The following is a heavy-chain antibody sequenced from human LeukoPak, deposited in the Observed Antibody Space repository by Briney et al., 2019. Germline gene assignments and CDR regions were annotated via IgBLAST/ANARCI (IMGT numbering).Heavy chain of an antibody. V-gene: IGHV4-38-2*02. D-gene: IGHD4-17*01. Sequence: SETLSLTCTVSGYSISSGYYWGWIRQPPGKGLEWIGSIYHSGSTYYNPSLKSRVTISVDTSKNQFSLKLSSVTAADTAVYYCARGSTVTDYYYYYYMDVWGKGTTVTVSS. CDR2: IYHSGST. CDR3: ARGSTVTDYYYYYYMDV. J-gene: IGHJ6*03. CDR1: GYSISSGYY.